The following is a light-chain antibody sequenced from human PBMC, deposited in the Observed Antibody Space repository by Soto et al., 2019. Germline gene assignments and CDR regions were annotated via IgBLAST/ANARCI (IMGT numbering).Light chain of an antibody. J-gene: IGLJ3*02. Sequence: QSALTKPASVSGSPGQSITISCTGTSSDVGSYNFVSWYQQHPGKAPKLMIFEAGKRPSGVSNRFSGSKSGNTASLTISGLQAEDEADYYCCSYAGSRTWVFGGGTKLTVL. V-gene: IGLV2-23*01. CDR2: EAG. CDR3: CSYAGSRTWV. CDR1: SSDVGSYNF.